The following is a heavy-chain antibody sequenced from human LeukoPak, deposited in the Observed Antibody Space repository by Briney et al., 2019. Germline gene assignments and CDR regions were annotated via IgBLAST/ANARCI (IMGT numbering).Heavy chain of an antibody. CDR1: GYTFTSYG. V-gene: IGHV1-18*01. CDR2: ISAYNGNT. CDR3: ARGAYCGGDCYNLDY. Sequence: ASVKVSCKASGYTFTSYGISWVRQAPGQGLEWMGWISAYNGNTNYAQKLQGRVTMTTDTSTSTAYMELRSLRSDDTAVYYCARGAYCGGDCYNLDYWGQGTLVTVYS. J-gene: IGHJ4*02. D-gene: IGHD2-21*01.